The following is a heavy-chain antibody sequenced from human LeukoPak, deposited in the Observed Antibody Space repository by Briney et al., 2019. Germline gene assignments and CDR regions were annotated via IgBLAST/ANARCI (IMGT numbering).Heavy chain of an antibody. CDR2: IYTSGST. J-gene: IGHJ6*04. V-gene: IGHV4-4*07. CDR3: ARGRYSYRFGGDV. D-gene: IGHD5-18*01. Sequence: SETLSLTCTVSGGSISYYYLSCIRQPAGKGLEWIVRIYTSGSTNYNPSLKSRVTISVDKSKNQFSLKLSSVTAADTAVYYCARGRYSYRFGGDVWGKGTTVTVSS. CDR1: GGSISYYY.